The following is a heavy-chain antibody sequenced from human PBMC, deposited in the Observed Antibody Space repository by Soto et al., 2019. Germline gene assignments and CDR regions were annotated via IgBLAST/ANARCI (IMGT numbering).Heavy chain of an antibody. Sequence: GGSLRLSCVGSGFTFSTYSINWVRQAPGKGLEWVSSISSRSDIYYADSVKGRFTISRDNAQNSVSLQMNSLRAEDTAVYYCAREYTAWPLAYGLDVWGQGTTVTISS. CDR1: GFTFSTYS. D-gene: IGHD2-2*02. CDR3: AREYTAWPLAYGLDV. J-gene: IGHJ6*02. V-gene: IGHV3-21*01. CDR2: ISSRSDI.